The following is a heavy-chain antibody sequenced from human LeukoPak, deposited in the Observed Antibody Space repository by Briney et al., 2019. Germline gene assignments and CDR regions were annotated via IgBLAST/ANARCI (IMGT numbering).Heavy chain of an antibody. CDR1: GFTFSSYE. Sequence: PGGSLRLSCAASGFTFSSYELNWVRQAPGKGLGWVSYISSSGSTIYYADSVKGRFTISRDNAKNSLYLQMNSLRAEDTAVYYCAREGTSITGTRRGFDPWGQGTLVTVSS. V-gene: IGHV3-48*03. D-gene: IGHD1-7*01. J-gene: IGHJ5*02. CDR3: AREGTSITGTRRGFDP. CDR2: ISSSGSTI.